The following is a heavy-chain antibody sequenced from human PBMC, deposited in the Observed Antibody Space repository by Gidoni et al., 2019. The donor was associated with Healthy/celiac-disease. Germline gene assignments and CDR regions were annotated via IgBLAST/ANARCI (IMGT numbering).Heavy chain of an antibody. J-gene: IGHJ3*02. CDR3: AKDHAGYYDSSGYYPGGAFDI. V-gene: IGHV3-9*01. Sequence: EVQLVESGGGLVQPGRSLRLSCAASGFPFDDYAMPWFRQAPGKGLEWVSGISGNSGSIGYADSVKGRFTISRDNAKNSLYLQMNSLRAEDTALYYCAKDHAGYYDSSGYYPGGAFDIWGQGTMVTVSS. D-gene: IGHD3-22*01. CDR1: GFPFDDYA. CDR2: ISGNSGSI.